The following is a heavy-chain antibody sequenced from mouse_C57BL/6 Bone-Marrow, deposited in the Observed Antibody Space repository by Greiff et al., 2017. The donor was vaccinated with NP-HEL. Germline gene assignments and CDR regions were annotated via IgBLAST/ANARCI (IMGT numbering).Heavy chain of an antibody. V-gene: IGHV1-76*01. CDR1: GYTFTDYY. J-gene: IGHJ4*01. D-gene: IGHD3-2*02. Sequence: QVQLQQSGAELVRPGASVKLSCKASGYTFTDYYINWVKQRPGQGLEWIARIYPGSGNTHYNEKFKGKAPLTAEKSSSTAYMQLSSLTSEDSAVYFCARQLRLLWAMDYWGQGTSVTVSS. CDR3: ARQLRLLWAMDY. CDR2: IYPGSGNT.